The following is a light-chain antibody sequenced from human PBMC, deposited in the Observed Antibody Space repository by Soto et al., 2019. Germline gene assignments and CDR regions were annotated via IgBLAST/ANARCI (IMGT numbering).Light chain of an antibody. CDR1: QNVDIY. CDR2: DAS. V-gene: IGKV3-11*01. J-gene: IGKJ2*01. Sequence: EIVLTQSPATLSLTPGERATLSCRASQNVDIYVAWYQQKPGQAPRLLIYDASNRATGIPARFSGSGSGTDFALTISSLEHEDFAVYHCLQRSNYYSFGQGTKLEIK. CDR3: LQRSNYYS.